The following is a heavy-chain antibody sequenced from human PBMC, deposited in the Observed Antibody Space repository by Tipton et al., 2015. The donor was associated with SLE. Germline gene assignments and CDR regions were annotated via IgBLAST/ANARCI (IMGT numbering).Heavy chain of an antibody. CDR2: VTNSGGTT. CDR1: GFDFSLYN. Sequence: SLRLSCAASGFDFSLYNMNWVRQAPGKGLEWVSGVTNSGGTTWYADSVKGRFTISRDNSKNTLYLQMNNLRPEDTAVYYCARHRWRWNDAFDIWGQGTMVTVSS. CDR3: ARHRWRWNDAFDI. J-gene: IGHJ3*02. V-gene: IGHV3-23*01. D-gene: IGHD5-24*01.